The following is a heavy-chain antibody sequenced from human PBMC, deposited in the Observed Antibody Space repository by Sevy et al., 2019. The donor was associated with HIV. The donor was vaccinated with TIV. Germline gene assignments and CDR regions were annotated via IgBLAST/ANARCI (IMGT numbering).Heavy chain of an antibody. V-gene: IGHV3-33*01. CDR3: ARDIADTGYCSSTSCYNFDY. CDR1: GFTFSSYG. J-gene: IGHJ4*02. CDR2: IWYDGSNK. D-gene: IGHD2-2*02. Sequence: GGSLRLSCAASGFTFSSYGMHWVRQAPGKGLEWVAVIWYDGSNKYYADSVKGRFTISRDNSKNTLYLQMNSLRAEDTAGYYCARDIADTGYCSSTSCYNFDYWGQGTLVTVSS.